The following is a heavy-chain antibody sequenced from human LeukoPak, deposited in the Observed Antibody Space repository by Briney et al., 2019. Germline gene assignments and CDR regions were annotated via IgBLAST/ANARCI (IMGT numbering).Heavy chain of an antibody. CDR2: IIPIFGTA. Sequence: SVKVSCKASGGTFSSYAISWVRQAPGQGLEWMGGIIPIFGTANYAQKFQGRVTITTGESTSTAYMELSSLRSEDTAVYYCAREPIGDYYDSSGHFDYWGQGTLVTVSS. V-gene: IGHV1-69*05. CDR1: GGTFSSYA. D-gene: IGHD3-22*01. CDR3: AREPIGDYYDSSGHFDY. J-gene: IGHJ4*02.